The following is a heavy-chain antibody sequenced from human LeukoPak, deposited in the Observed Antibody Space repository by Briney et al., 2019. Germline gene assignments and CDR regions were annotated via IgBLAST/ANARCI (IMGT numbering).Heavy chain of an antibody. CDR3: ARDRPLYYYILTGYGY. D-gene: IGHD3-9*01. J-gene: IGHJ4*02. CDR1: GFTFSDYY. V-gene: IGHV3-11*06. Sequence: GGSLRLSCAASGFTFSDYYMSWIRQAPGKGLEWVSSISSSSSYIYYADSVKGRFTISRDNAKNSLYLQMNSLRAEDTAVYYCARDRPLYYYILTGYGYWGQGTLVTVSS. CDR2: ISSSSSYI.